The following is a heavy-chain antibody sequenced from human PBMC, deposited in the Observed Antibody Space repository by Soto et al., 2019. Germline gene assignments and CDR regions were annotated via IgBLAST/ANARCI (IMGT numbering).Heavy chain of an antibody. J-gene: IGHJ6*02. Sequence: PGGSLSLSGAASRFTFSSYAMHWVRQAPGKGLEWVAVISYDGSNKYYADSVKGRFTISRDNSKNTLYLQMNSLRAEDTAVYYCAREYSSSSEEFYYYYGMAVWGQGTTVTFSS. D-gene: IGHD6-6*01. CDR1: RFTFSSYA. V-gene: IGHV3-30-3*01. CDR3: AREYSSSSEEFYYYYGMAV. CDR2: ISYDGSNK.